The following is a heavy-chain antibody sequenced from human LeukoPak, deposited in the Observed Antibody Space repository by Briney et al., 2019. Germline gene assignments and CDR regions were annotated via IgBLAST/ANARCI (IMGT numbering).Heavy chain of an antibody. V-gene: IGHV3-74*01. CDR2: INSDGSST. J-gene: IGHJ4*02. Sequence: GGSLRLSXAASGSTFSSYWMHWVRQAPGKGLVWVSRINSDGSSTSYADSVKGRFTISRDNAKNTLYLQMNSLRAEDTAVYYCARIPGGYELDYWGQGTLVTVSS. CDR3: ARIPGGYELDY. D-gene: IGHD5-12*01. CDR1: GSTFSSYW.